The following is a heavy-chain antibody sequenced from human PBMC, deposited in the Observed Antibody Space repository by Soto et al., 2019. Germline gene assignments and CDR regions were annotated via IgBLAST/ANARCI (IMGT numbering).Heavy chain of an antibody. CDR2: ISYDGSNK. CDR3: ADGYGGQTFDY. Sequence: PGGSLRLSCAASGFTFSSYGMHWVRQAPGKGLEWVAVISYDGSNKYYADSVKGRFTISRDNSKNTLYLQMNSLRAEDTAVYYCADGYGGQTFDYWGQGTLVTVSS. CDR1: GFTFSSYG. V-gene: IGHV3-30*03. D-gene: IGHD4-17*01. J-gene: IGHJ4*02.